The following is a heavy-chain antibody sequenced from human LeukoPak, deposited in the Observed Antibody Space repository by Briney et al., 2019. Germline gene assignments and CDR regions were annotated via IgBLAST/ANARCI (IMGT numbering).Heavy chain of an antibody. CDR3: ARVTTVTAFDY. CDR1: GGTFSSYA. Sequence: SVKVSCKASGGTFSSYAISWVRQAPGQGLEWMGRIIPILGIANYAQKFQGRVTITADKSTSTAYMELSSLRSEDTAVYYCARVTTVTAFDYWGQGTLVTVSS. CDR2: IIPILGIA. D-gene: IGHD4-17*01. J-gene: IGHJ4*02. V-gene: IGHV1-69*04.